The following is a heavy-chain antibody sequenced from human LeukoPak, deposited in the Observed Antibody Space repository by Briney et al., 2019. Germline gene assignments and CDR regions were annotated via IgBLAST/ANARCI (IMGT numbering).Heavy chain of an antibody. D-gene: IGHD6-6*01. V-gene: IGHV1-18*01. CDR1: GYTFTSYG. CDR3: ARGSSRTASTRFVDWFDP. CDR2: VSAYNGNT. J-gene: IGHJ5*02. Sequence: ASVKVSCKASGYTFTSYGISWVRQAPGQGLEWMGWVSAYNGNTNYEQKLQGRVTMTTDTSTSTAYMELSSLRSEDTAVYYCARGSSRTASTRFVDWFDPWGQGTLVTVSS.